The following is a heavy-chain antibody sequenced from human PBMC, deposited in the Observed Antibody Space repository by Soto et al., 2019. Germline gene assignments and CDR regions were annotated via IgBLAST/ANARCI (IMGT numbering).Heavy chain of an antibody. V-gene: IGHV4-31*03. Sequence: QVQLQESGPGLVKPSQTLSLTCTVSGGSISSGGYYWSWIRQHPGKGLEWIGYIYYSGSTYYNPSLKSRITISVDTSKNQSSLMLSSVTAADTAVYYCARVCGGDCHNAFDIWGQGTMITVSS. CDR3: ARVCGGDCHNAFDI. CDR2: IYYSGST. D-gene: IGHD2-21*02. CDR1: GGSISSGGYY. J-gene: IGHJ3*02.